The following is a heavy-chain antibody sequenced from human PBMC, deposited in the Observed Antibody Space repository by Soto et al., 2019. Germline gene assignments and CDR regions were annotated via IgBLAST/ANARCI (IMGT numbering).Heavy chain of an antibody. V-gene: IGHV1-69*01. J-gene: IGHJ5*02. Sequence: QVQLVQSGAEVKKPGSTVKVSCKASGGTFSSYAISWVRQAPGQGLEWMGGIIPIFGTANYAQKFQGRVMITADESTSTAYMELSSLRYEDTAVYYCARECRDSSPLFNWFDPWGQGTLVTVSS. CDR3: ARECRDSSPLFNWFDP. CDR2: IIPIFGTA. D-gene: IGHD3-22*01. CDR1: GGTFSSYA.